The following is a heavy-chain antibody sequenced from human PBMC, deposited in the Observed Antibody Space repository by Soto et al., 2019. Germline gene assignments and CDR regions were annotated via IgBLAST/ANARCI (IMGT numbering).Heavy chain of an antibody. V-gene: IGHV4-30-2*01. CDR2: IYHGGST. J-gene: IGHJ1*01. CDR3: ARTDNVGYYQH. CDR1: GASVTRDGNC. Sequence: SETLSLTCSVSGASVTRDGNCWTWIRQPPGKGLEFVASIYHGGSTFYNPSLRSRVTISLDMSKNQFSLKLTSVTAADTAVYYCARTDNVGYYQHFGQGNLVTVS. D-gene: IGHD3-3*01.